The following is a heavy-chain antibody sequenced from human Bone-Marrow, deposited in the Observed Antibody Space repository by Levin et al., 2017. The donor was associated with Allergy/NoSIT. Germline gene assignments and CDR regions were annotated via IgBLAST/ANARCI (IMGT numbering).Heavy chain of an antibody. CDR2: IDPNGGGT. D-gene: IGHD1-1*01. V-gene: IGHV1-2*02. Sequence: ASVKVSCRPSGYTFTRHYIHWFRQAPGQGLEWMGWIDPNGGGTTYARKFQGRVTMTRETSSSTVYMVLSSLISDDTAIYFCARGVGDNWERRFDYWGQGTPVTVSS. CDR3: ARGVGDNWERRFDY. J-gene: IGHJ4*02. CDR1: GYTFTRHY.